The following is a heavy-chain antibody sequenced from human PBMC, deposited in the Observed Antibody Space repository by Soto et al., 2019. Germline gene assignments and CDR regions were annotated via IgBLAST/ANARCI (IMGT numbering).Heavy chain of an antibody. J-gene: IGHJ3*02. CDR2: IIPILGIA. CDR1: GGTFSSYT. V-gene: IGHV1-69*08. Sequence: QVQLVQSGAEVKKPGSSVKVSCKASGGTFSSYTISWVRQAPGQGLEWMGRIIPILGIANYAQKFQGRVTITADKSTSTADMELSSLRSEDTAVYDCARDEPAMRNDAFDIWGQGTMVTVSS. CDR3: ARDEPAMRNDAFDI. D-gene: IGHD2-2*01.